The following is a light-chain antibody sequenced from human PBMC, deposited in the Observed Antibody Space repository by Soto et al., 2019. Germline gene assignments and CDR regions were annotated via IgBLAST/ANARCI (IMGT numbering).Light chain of an antibody. Sequence: DIQMTQSPSSLSASVGDRVTITCRASQGIRNDLGWYQQKPGKAPNRLIYGASSLHSGFPSRFSGSGSRTEFTLTISSLQPEEFATYYCIQYNSYPWTFGQGTKVDIK. CDR3: IQYNSYPWT. V-gene: IGKV1-17*01. J-gene: IGKJ1*01. CDR2: GAS. CDR1: QGIRND.